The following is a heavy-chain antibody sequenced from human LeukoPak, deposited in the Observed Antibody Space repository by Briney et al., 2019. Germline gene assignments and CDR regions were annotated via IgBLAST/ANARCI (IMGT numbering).Heavy chain of an antibody. Sequence: SETLSLTCTVSGGSISSYYWSWIRQPPGKGLEWIGYIYYRGSTNYNPSLKSRVTISVDTSKNQFSLKLSSVTAADTAVYYCARGGRPYTAMVPSDYWGQGTLVTVSS. CDR1: GGSISSYY. J-gene: IGHJ4*02. D-gene: IGHD5-18*01. V-gene: IGHV4-59*01. CDR2: IYYRGST. CDR3: ARGGRPYTAMVPSDY.